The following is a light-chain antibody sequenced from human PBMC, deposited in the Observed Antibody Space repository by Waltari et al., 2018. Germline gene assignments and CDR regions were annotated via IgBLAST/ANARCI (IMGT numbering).Light chain of an antibody. CDR1: QSVSSY. J-gene: IGKJ4*01. V-gene: IGKV3-11*01. Sequence: EIVLTQSPAHLSLSPGERDTLSCRASQSVSSYLAWYQQNPGQAPRLLIYDASNRATGIPARFSGSGSGTDFTLTISSLEPEDFAVYYCQQRSNWPPLTFGGGTKVEIK. CDR3: QQRSNWPPLT. CDR2: DAS.